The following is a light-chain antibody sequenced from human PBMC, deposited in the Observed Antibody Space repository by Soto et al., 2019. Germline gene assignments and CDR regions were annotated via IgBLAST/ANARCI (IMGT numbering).Light chain of an antibody. J-gene: IGLJ1*01. CDR3: CSYAGSYTDV. V-gene: IGLV2-11*01. CDR1: SSDVGGYNY. Sequence: QSALTQPRSVSGSPGQSVTLSCTGTSSDVGGYNYVSWYQQHPGKVPKLMIYDVSKRPSGVPDRFSGSKSGNTASLTISGLQAEDEADYYCCSYAGSYTDVFGTGTKLTVL. CDR2: DVS.